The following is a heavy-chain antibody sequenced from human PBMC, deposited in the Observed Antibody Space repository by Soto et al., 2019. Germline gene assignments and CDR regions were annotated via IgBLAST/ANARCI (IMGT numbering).Heavy chain of an antibody. Sequence: QVQLVQSGAEVEKPGASVKVSCKASGYSFTSYGISWVRQAPGQGLEWMGWISAYNGNTNYAQKFQGRVTMTTDTSTYTAYIELRSLRSDDTAVYYWARDVSPSITVAGTFDYWGQGNLVTVSS. V-gene: IGHV1-18*01. CDR3: ARDVSPSITVAGTFDY. CDR2: ISAYNGNT. J-gene: IGHJ4*02. D-gene: IGHD6-19*01. CDR1: GYSFTSYG.